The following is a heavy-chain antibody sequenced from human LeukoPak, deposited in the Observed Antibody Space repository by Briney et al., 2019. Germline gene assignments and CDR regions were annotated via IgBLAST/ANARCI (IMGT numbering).Heavy chain of an antibody. CDR2: IYYSEIT. Sequence: SETLSLTGTVSGGSISSEYWSWIRQPPRQGLEWIGYIYYSEITNYNPSLKSRVTISVDTSKNQFSLRLSSVTAADTAVYYCARAAEPYTPFDYWGQGTLVTVSS. J-gene: IGHJ4*02. CDR1: GGSISSEY. D-gene: IGHD1-14*01. V-gene: IGHV4-59*01. CDR3: ARAAEPYTPFDY.